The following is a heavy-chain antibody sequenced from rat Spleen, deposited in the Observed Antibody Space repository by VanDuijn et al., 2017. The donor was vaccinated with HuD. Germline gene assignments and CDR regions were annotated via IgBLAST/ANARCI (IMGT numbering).Heavy chain of an antibody. CDR2: IIYDGSST. CDR3: ARPYLLRVFDY. Sequence: EVQLVESGGGLVQPGRSLKLSCAASGFTFSDYAMAWVRQAPKKGLELVATIIYDGSSTYYRDSVKGRFTISRDNAKSTLYLQMDSLRSEDTATYYCARPYLLRVFDYWGQGVMVTVSS. J-gene: IGHJ2*01. V-gene: IGHV5-17*01. CDR1: GFTFSDYA. D-gene: IGHD1-9*01.